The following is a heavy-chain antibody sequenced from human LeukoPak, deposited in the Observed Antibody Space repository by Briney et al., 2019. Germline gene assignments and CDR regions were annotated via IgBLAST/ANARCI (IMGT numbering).Heavy chain of an antibody. V-gene: IGHV3-66*01. CDR3: ARVGGTLADF. J-gene: IGHJ4*02. Sequence: LECVSVIYGGGNTYYADSVKGRFTISRDNSKNTLYLQMNSLRAEDTAVYYCARVGGTLADFWGQGTLVTVSS. CDR2: IYGGGNT. D-gene: IGHD1-14*01.